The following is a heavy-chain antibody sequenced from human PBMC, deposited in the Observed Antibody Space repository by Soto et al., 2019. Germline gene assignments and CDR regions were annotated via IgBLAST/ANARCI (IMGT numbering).Heavy chain of an antibody. Sequence: XETLSLTCTVAGGSISSYYWSWIRRPPGKGLEWIGYIYYSGSTNYNPSLKSRVTISVDTSKNQFSLKLSSVTAADTAVYYCARDRYYDFWSGYNYGMDVWGQGTTVTVSS. D-gene: IGHD3-3*01. CDR3: ARDRYYDFWSGYNYGMDV. V-gene: IGHV4-59*01. J-gene: IGHJ6*02. CDR1: GGSISSYY. CDR2: IYYSGST.